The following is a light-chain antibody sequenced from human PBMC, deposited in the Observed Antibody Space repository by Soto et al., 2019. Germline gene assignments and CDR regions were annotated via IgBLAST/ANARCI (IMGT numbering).Light chain of an antibody. Sequence: QSALTQPASVSGAPGQSITISCTGTSRDVGGDNYVSWYQQHPGKAPKLLIYDVSNRPSGVSNRFSGSKSGNTASLTISGLQAEDEADYYCSSYSSSSTYVFGPGTKVTVL. CDR2: DVS. V-gene: IGLV2-14*01. CDR3: SSYSSSSTYV. CDR1: SRDVGGDNY. J-gene: IGLJ1*01.